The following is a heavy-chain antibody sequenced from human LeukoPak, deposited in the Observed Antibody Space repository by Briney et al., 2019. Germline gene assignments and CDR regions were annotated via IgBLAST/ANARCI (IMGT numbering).Heavy chain of an antibody. J-gene: IGHJ6*03. CDR2: IIPIFGTA. Sequence: ASVKVSCKASGGTFSSYAISWVRQAPGQGLKWMGGIIPIFGTANYAQKFQGRVTITTDESTSTAYMELSSLRSEDTAVYYCARGAVPSSIAARLGYYYYYMDVWGKGTTVTVSS. V-gene: IGHV1-69*05. CDR3: ARGAVPSSIAARLGYYYYYMDV. D-gene: IGHD6-6*01. CDR1: GGTFSSYA.